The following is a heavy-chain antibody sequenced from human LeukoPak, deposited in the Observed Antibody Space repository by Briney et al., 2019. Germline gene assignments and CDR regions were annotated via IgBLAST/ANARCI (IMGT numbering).Heavy chain of an antibody. CDR3: AREGDYVYYFDY. CDR2: INHSGST. J-gene: IGHJ4*02. Sequence: PSETLSLTCAVYGGSFSGYYWSWIRQPPGKGLEWIGEINHSGSTNYNPSLKSRVTISVDTSKNQFSLKLSSVTAADTAVYYCAREGDYVYYFDYWGQGTLVTVSS. CDR1: GGSFSGYY. D-gene: IGHD4-17*01. V-gene: IGHV4-34*01.